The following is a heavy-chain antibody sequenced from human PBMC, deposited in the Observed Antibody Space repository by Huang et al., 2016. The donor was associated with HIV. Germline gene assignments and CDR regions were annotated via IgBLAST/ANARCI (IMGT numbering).Heavy chain of an antibody. CDR3: AKDPGSGWSSWFDP. CDR2: IRYHGLNY. Sequence: QVQLVESGGGVVQPGGSLRLSCAASGFTFSSFGMHWVRQSRGEGLEWGAFIRYHGLNYYYADSVKGRFTISRDNSKNILYLQMNSLRTEDTGIYYCAKDPGSGWSSWFDPWGQGTPVIVST. J-gene: IGHJ5*02. D-gene: IGHD6-19*01. V-gene: IGHV3-30*02. CDR1: GFTFSSFG.